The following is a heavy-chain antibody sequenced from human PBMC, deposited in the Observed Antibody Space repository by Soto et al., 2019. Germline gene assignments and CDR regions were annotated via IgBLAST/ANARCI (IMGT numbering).Heavy chain of an antibody. V-gene: IGHV1-3*01. CDR1: GYTFTSYA. Sequence: ASVKVYCKASGYTFTSYAMHWVRQAPGQRHEWMGWINAGNGNTKYSEKFQGRVTITRDTSASTAYMELSSLRSEDTAVYYCARDGRTNYDILTGYYNYWGQGTLVTVSS. CDR3: ARDGRTNYDILTGYYNY. J-gene: IGHJ4*02. D-gene: IGHD3-9*01. CDR2: INAGNGNT.